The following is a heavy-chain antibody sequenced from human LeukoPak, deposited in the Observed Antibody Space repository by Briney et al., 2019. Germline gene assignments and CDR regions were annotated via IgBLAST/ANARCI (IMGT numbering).Heavy chain of an antibody. CDR1: GGSISSYY. J-gene: IGHJ4*02. CDR3: AKDRSPRGYSYGYFDS. CDR2: INNSGST. Sequence: SETLSLTCSVSGGSISSYYWSWIRQPPGKGPEWIGYINNSGSTNYNPSVKSRVTISVDTSKKQFSLRLSSVTTADTAVYYCAKDRSPRGYSYGYFDSWGQGTLVTVSS. D-gene: IGHD5-18*01. V-gene: IGHV4-59*01.